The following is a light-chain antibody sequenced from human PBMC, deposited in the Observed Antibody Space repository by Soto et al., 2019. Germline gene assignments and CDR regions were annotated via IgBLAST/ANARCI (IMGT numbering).Light chain of an antibody. Sequence: QPVLTQPPSASGTPGQPITVSCSGGSSNIGSNYVYWYQQLPGTAPKLLIYRNNQRPSGVPDRFSGSKSGTSASLAISGLRSEDEADYYCAAWDDSQSGVVFGGGTKLTVL. CDR3: AAWDDSQSGVV. J-gene: IGLJ2*01. CDR2: RNN. CDR1: SSNIGSNY. V-gene: IGLV1-47*01.